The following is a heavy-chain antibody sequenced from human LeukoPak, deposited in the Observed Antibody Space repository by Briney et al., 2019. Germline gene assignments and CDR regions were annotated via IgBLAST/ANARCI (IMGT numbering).Heavy chain of an antibody. Sequence: SETLSLTCTVSGGSISSYYWSWIRQPPGKGLEWIGYIYCSGSTNYNPSLKSRVTISVDTSKNQFSLKLSSVTAADTAVYYCARGSRKYSSSSLWYFDLWGRGTLVTVSS. CDR3: ARGSRKYSSSSLWYFDL. D-gene: IGHD6-6*01. J-gene: IGHJ2*01. CDR2: IYCSGST. CDR1: GGSISSYY. V-gene: IGHV4-59*01.